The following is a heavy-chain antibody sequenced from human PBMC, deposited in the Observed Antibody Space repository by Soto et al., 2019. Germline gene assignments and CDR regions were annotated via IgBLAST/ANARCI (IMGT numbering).Heavy chain of an antibody. J-gene: IGHJ4*02. CDR1: GGSFSGYY. CDR3: ARTLAVAAHFDY. Sequence: SETLSLTCAVYGGSFSGYYWSWIRQPPGKGLEWIGEINHSGSTNYNPSLKSRVTISVDTSKNQFSLKLSSVTAADTAVYYCARTLAVAAHFDYWGQGTLVTVSS. D-gene: IGHD6-19*01. V-gene: IGHV4-34*01. CDR2: INHSGST.